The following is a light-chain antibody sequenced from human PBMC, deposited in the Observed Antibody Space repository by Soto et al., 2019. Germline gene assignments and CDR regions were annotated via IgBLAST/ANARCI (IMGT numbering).Light chain of an antibody. Sequence: IHLTQSPSSLSASVGDRVTITCRASQDISIYLGWYQQKPGKPPKLLIYAASSLQSGVPSRFSGSGSGTDFTLTISSLQPEDFATYCCQQSNGLPWTFGQGTKVEIK. CDR1: QDISIY. V-gene: IGKV1-9*01. J-gene: IGKJ1*01. CDR2: AAS. CDR3: QQSNGLPWT.